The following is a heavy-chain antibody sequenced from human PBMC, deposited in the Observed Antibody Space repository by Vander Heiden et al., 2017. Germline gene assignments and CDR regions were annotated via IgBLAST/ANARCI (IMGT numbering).Heavy chain of an antibody. CDR3: ARDKGYSYGLNYYYYGMDV. CDR1: GFTFRSYA. J-gene: IGHJ6*02. Sequence: QVQLVESGGGVVQPGASLSLCCAASGFTFRSYALHWVRQAPGKGLEWVAVISYDGSNKYYADAVKGRFTISRDNSKNTLYLQMNSLRAEDTAVYYCARDKGYSYGLNYYYYGMDVWGQGTTVTVSS. D-gene: IGHD5-18*01. CDR2: ISYDGSNK. V-gene: IGHV3-30-3*01.